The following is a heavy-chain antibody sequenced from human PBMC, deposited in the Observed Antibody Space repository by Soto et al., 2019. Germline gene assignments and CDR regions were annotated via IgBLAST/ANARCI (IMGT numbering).Heavy chain of an antibody. J-gene: IGHJ4*02. CDR2: INVGNGNT. V-gene: IGHV1-3*01. CDR3: AYDSSGYLDY. Sequence: VRQAPGQRLEWMGWINVGNGNTKYSQKFQGRVTITRDTSASTAHMELSSLRSEDTAVYYCAYDSSGYLDYWGQGTLVTVSS. D-gene: IGHD3-22*01.